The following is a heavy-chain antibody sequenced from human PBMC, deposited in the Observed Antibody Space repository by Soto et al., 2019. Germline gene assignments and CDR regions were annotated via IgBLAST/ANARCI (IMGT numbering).Heavy chain of an antibody. D-gene: IGHD1-7*01. V-gene: IGHV4-34*01. J-gene: IGHJ6*02. CDR2: INHSGST. CDR3: ARVRGGNYYSYYGMDV. Sequence: PSETLSLTCAVYGGSFSGYYWSWIRQPPGKGLEWIGEINHSGSTNYNPSLKSRVTISVDTSKNQFSLKLSSVTAADTAVYYCARVRGGNYYSYYGMDVWGQGTTVTVSS. CDR1: GGSFSGYY.